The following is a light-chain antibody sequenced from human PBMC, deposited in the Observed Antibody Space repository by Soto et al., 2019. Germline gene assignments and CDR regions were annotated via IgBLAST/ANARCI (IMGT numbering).Light chain of an antibody. CDR2: EVS. V-gene: IGLV2-8*01. CDR1: SSDVGGYNY. J-gene: IGLJ2*01. Sequence: QSALTQPPSASGSPGQSVTISCTGTSSDVGGYNYVSWYQQHPGKAPKLMIYEVSKRPSGVPDRFSGFKSGNTASLTVSGLQGEDEADYYCSSYAGSLVFGGGTKLTVL. CDR3: SSYAGSLV.